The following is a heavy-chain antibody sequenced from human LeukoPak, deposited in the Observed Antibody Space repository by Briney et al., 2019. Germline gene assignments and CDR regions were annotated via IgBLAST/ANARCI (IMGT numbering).Heavy chain of an antibody. CDR2: ICRSGGSI. V-gene: IGHV3-23*01. D-gene: IGHD3-10*01. CDR1: GFTFSSYA. J-gene: IGHJ5*02. Sequence: PGGPLRLSCAASGFTFSSYAMIWVREARGKGLEGVLAICRSGGSIYYAGSVKARLPISRDNPKNTLYLQMNSLRREDTAVYYCAKRSVNYYGSGNLFVHWFDPWAQGSLVTVSS. CDR3: AKRSVNYYGSGNLFVHWFDP.